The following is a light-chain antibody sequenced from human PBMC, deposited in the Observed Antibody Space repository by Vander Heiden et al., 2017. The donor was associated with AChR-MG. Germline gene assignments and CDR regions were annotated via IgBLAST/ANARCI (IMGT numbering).Light chain of an antibody. CDR3: QQRYNWPRT. CDR2: DAS. V-gene: IGKV3-11*01. Sequence: DIVLTQSPSTLSSSPGERATLSCRASQSVLTLLAWYQHKPGQPPRLLISDASNRATGIPARFRGSGSGTDFTLTISTLEPEDFAVYYCQQRYNWPRTFGQGTRVEIK. J-gene: IGKJ1*01. CDR1: QSVLTL.